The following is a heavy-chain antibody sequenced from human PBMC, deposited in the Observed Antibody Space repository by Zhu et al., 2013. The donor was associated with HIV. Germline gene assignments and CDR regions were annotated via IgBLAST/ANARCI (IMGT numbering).Heavy chain of an antibody. V-gene: IGHV1-69*01. CDR3: ASVYTHDSVPKF. J-gene: IGHJ4*02. D-gene: IGHD1-20*01. Sequence: QVQLVQSGAELKKPGSSVTVSCQAPGDSFETYGLNWVRQAPGQGLEWMGGIVPMFITPKYAQKFQGRVTITADESTRTVYMELKILKSEDTAVYYCASVYTHDSVPKFWGQGTLVTVSS. CDR2: IVPMFITP. CDR1: GDSFETYG.